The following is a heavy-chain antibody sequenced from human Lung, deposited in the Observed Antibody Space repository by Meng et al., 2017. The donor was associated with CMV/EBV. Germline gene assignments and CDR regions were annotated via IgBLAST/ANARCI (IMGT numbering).Heavy chain of an antibody. J-gene: IGHJ4*02. Sequence: QLQWQESGPGVVKPSATLSLTCTVSGGSISSYYWSWIRKSAGKGLEWIGRIYTSGTTIYNPSLKSRLTLSLDTSKNQFSLKLNSVTAADTAVYYCARAEADTGNFDYWGQGTLVTVSS. CDR3: ARAEADTGNFDY. V-gene: IGHV4-4*07. D-gene: IGHD6-19*01. CDR1: GGSISSYY. CDR2: IYTSGTT.